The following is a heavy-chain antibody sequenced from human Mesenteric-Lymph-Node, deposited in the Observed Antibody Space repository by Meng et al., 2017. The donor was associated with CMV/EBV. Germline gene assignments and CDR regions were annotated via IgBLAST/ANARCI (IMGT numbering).Heavy chain of an antibody. CDR1: GYSFTSYW. CDR3: ARQVFSAAAGDY. CDR2: IDPSDSYT. J-gene: IGHJ4*02. V-gene: IGHV5-10-1*01. Sequence: CKGSGYSFTSYWISWVRQMPGKGLEWMGRIDPSDSYTNYSPSFQGHVTISADKSISTAYLQWSSLKASDTAMYYCARQVFSAAAGDYWGQGTLVTVSS. D-gene: IGHD6-13*01.